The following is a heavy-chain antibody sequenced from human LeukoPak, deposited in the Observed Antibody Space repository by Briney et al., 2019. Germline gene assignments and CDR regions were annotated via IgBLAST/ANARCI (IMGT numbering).Heavy chain of an antibody. CDR1: GFTFSSYA. Sequence: GGSLRLSCAASGFTFSSYAMSWVRQAPGKGLEWVSAILGSGGTTYYADSVKGRFTISRDNSKNTMYLQMNSLRAEDTAIFYCAKYERVAGRPWYFDYWGQGNPGRRLL. D-gene: IGHD6-19*01. V-gene: IGHV3-23*01. CDR2: ILGSGGTT. CDR3: AKYERVAGRPWYFDY. J-gene: IGHJ4*02.